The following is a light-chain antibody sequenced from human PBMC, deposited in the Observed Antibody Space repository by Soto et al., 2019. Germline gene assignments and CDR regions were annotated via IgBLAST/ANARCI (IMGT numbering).Light chain of an antibody. CDR2: DGS. CDR3: QHYNTYTKS. J-gene: IGKJ3*01. Sequence: DIQMTQSPPTLSTYVGARVTITCRASQSVSYWLAWYQQKPGKAPDLLIYDGSTLASGVPPRFSGGGFGTEFTLNISSLQPDDSAIYYCQHYNTYTKSFGPGTKVDIK. CDR1: QSVSYW. V-gene: IGKV1-5*01.